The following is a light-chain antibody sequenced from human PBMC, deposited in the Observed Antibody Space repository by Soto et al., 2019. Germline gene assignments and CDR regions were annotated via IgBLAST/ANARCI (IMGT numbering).Light chain of an antibody. CDR2: AAS. J-gene: IGKJ4*01. V-gene: IGKV1-6*01. Sequence: IQMTQSPSSLSASVGDRVTITCRASQSISSYLNWYQQKPGKAPKLLIYAASSLHSGVPSRFSGSGSGTDFTLTISSLHPEDFATYYCLQDYNYPLTFGGGTKVDIK. CDR3: LQDYNYPLT. CDR1: QSISSY.